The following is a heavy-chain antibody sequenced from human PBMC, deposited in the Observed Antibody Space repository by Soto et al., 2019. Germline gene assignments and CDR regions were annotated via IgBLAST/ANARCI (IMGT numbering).Heavy chain of an antibody. D-gene: IGHD3-9*01. CDR1: GGSFSGYY. CDR2: INHSGST. J-gene: IGHJ6*02. Sequence: SETLSLTCAVYGGSFSGYYWSWIRQPPGKGLEWIGEINHSGSTNYNPSLKSRVNISVDTSKNQFSMKLSSVTAADTAVYYCARVDDISKNQVYYYYGMDVWGQGTTVTVSS. V-gene: IGHV4-34*01. CDR3: ARVDDISKNQVYYYYGMDV.